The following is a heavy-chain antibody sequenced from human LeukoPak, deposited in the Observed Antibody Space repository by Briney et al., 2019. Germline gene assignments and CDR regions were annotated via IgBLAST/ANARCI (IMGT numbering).Heavy chain of an antibody. CDR3: AREAGSKYYDFWSGYTNWFDP. CDR1: GYTFTSYD. D-gene: IGHD3-3*01. CDR2: MNPNSGNT. J-gene: IGHJ5*02. V-gene: IGHV1-8*01. Sequence: ASVKVSCKASGYTFTSYDINWVRQATGQGLEWMGWMNPNSGNTGYAQKLQGRVTMTTDTSTSTAYMELRSLRSDDTAVYYCAREAGSKYYDFWSGYTNWFDPWGQGTLVTVSS.